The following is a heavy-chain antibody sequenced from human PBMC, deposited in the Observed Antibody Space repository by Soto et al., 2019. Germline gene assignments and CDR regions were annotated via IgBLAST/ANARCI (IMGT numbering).Heavy chain of an antibody. D-gene: IGHD2-15*01. J-gene: IGHJ6*02. CDR1: GGSISSYY. Sequence: SETLSLTCTVSGGSISSYYWSWIRQPPGKGLEWIGYIYYSGSTNYNPSLKSRVTISVDTSKNQFSLKLSSVTAADTAVYYCARFWVVAARGYGMDVWGQGTTVTVSS. CDR3: ARFWVVAARGYGMDV. V-gene: IGHV4-59*01. CDR2: IYYSGST.